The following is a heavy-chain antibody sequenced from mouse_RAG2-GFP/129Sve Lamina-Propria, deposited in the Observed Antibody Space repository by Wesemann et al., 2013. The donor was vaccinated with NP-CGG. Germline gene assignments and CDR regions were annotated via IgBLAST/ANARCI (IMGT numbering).Heavy chain of an antibody. CDR3: ARNGNYEAMDY. D-gene: IGHD2-1*01. Sequence: QVQLKESGPGLVAPSQSLSITCTVSGFSLTSYGVSWVRQPPGKGLEWLGVIWSGGSTDYNAAFISRLSISKDNSKSQVFFKMNSLQADDTAIYYCARNGNYEAMDYWGQGTSVTVSS. J-gene: IGHJ4*01. CDR1: GFSLTSYG. CDR2: IWSGGST. V-gene: IGHV2-2*01.